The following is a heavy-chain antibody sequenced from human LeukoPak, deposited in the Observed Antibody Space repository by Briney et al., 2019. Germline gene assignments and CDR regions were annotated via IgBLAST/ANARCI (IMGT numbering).Heavy chain of an antibody. CDR3: AREGVMRPRYYFDY. CDR2: ISSSSSYI. J-gene: IGHJ4*02. Sequence: GGSLRLSCAASGFTFSSYSMNWVRQAPGKGLEWVSSISSSSSYIYYADSVKGRFTISRDNAKNSLYLQMNSLRAEDTAVYYCAREGVMRPRYYFDYWGQGTLVTVSS. V-gene: IGHV3-21*04. D-gene: IGHD3-16*01. CDR1: GFTFSSYS.